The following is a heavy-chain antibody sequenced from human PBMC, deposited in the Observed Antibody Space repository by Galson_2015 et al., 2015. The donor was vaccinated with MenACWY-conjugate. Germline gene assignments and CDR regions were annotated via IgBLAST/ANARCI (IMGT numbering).Heavy chain of an antibody. Sequence: SLRLSCAASGFTFRNYWMTWVRQAPGKGLEWVASIKKDGSETYYVDSVKGRFTISRDNAKNSLYLEMNSLRVEDTAVYSCARGHYGMDFWGQGTTVTASS. CDR3: ARGHYGMDF. J-gene: IGHJ6*02. CDR1: GFTFRNYW. CDR2: IKKDGSET. V-gene: IGHV3-7*03.